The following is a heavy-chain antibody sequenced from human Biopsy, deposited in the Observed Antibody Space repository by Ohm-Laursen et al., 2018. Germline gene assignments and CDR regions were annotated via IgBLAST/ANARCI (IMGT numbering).Heavy chain of an antibody. CDR2: FSPENGKT. J-gene: IGHJ4*02. CDR1: GYTLTALS. V-gene: IGHV1-24*01. CDR3: AADINVWNVNY. Sequence: SVKVSCKVSGYTLTALSMHWVRQVPGKGLEWMGGFSPENGKTVYAQNFQARVSLTEDTSTDTAYMELRSLRSEDTAVYYCAADINVWNVNYWGQGTQVTVSS. D-gene: IGHD1-1*01.